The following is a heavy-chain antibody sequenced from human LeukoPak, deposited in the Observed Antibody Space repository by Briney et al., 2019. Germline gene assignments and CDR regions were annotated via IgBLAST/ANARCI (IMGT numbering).Heavy chain of an antibody. V-gene: IGHV3-21*01. CDR3: ACARTGGAYFDY. CDR1: GFTFSSYS. J-gene: IGHJ4*02. CDR2: ISSSSSYI. D-gene: IGHD1-1*01. Sequence: GGSLRLSCAASGFTFSSYSMNWVRQAPGKGLEWVSSISSSSSYIYYADSVKGRFTISRDNAKNSLYLQMNSLRDEDTAVYYCACARTGGAYFDYWGQGTLVTVSS.